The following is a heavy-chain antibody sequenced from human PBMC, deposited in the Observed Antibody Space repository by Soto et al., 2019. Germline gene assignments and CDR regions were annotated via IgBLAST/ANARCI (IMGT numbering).Heavy chain of an antibody. D-gene: IGHD3-16*01. Sequence: ASVKVSCKASGYFFTNNDVSWVRQATGQGLEWMGWMNPGSGDTGYAQKFQGRVTMTRDVSIATAYMELSSLRSDDTAIYYCARMETFGSLNWFDPWGQGTLLTAPQ. J-gene: IGHJ5*02. CDR2: MNPGSGDT. V-gene: IGHV1-8*01. CDR1: GYFFTNND. CDR3: ARMETFGSLNWFDP.